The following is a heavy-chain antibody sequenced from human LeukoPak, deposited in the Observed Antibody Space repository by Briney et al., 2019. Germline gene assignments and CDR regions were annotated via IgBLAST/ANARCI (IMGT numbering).Heavy chain of an antibody. Sequence: GASVKVSCKASGYTFTSYYIHWVRQAPGQGLEWMGTINPNGGSTSYAQKFQGRVTMTRDTSTSTVYMELSSLRSEDTAVYYCASAARRGADMDYLDYWGQGTLVTVSS. CDR1: GYTFTSYY. CDR3: ASAARRGADMDYLDY. CDR2: INPNGGST. J-gene: IGHJ4*02. V-gene: IGHV1-46*01. D-gene: IGHD4/OR15-4a*01.